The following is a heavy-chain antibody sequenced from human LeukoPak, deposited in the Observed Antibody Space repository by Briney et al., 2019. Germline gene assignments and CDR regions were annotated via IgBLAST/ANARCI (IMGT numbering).Heavy chain of an antibody. D-gene: IGHD6-6*01. CDR2: IYYSGST. J-gene: IGHJ4*02. CDR1: GGSISSSSYY. CDR3: AREPPGALSLAARREVGIDY. V-gene: IGHV4-39*07. Sequence: SETLSLTCTVSGGSISSSSYYWGWIRQPPGKGLEWIGSIYYSGSTYYNPSLKSRVTISVDTSKNQFSLKLSSVTAADTAVYYCAREPPGALSLAARREVGIDYWGQGTLVTVSS.